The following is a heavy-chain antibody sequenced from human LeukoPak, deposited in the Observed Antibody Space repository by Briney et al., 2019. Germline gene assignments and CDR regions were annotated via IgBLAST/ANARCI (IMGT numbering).Heavy chain of an antibody. Sequence: ASVKVSCKASGYTFTSYYMHWVRQAPGQGLEWMGIINPSGGSTSYAQKFQGRVTMTRDTSTSTVYMELSSLRSEDTAVYYCAGEYCSSTSCYDLDYWGQGTLVTVSS. D-gene: IGHD2-2*01. CDR3: AGEYCSSTSCYDLDY. V-gene: IGHV1-46*01. CDR2: INPSGGST. CDR1: GYTFTSYY. J-gene: IGHJ4*02.